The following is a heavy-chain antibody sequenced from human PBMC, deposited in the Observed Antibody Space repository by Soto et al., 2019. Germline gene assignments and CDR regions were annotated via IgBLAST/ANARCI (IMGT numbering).Heavy chain of an antibody. CDR3: SKSGDGY. D-gene: IGHD3-10*01. CDR2: ITSDGVNT. CDR1: RFTFSSYA. Sequence: EVQLLESGGGLVQPGRSPRLSCAASRFTFSSYAMTWVRQAPGKGLEWVSTITSDGVNTYYADSVKGRFTISRDNSNNTLYLQINSLRAEDTAVYYCSKSGDGYWGQGTLVTVSS. V-gene: IGHV3-23*01. J-gene: IGHJ4*02.